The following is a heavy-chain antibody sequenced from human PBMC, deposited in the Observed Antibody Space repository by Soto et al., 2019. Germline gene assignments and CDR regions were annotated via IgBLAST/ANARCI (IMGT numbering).Heavy chain of an antibody. CDR3: ARHSEMAFYGHYLVFDP. D-gene: IGHD4-17*01. V-gene: IGHV4-39*01. CDR1: GGSISSSSYY. CDR2: IYYSGST. Sequence: QLQLQESGPGLVKPSETLSLTCTVSGGSISSSSYYWGWIRQPPGKGLEWIGSIYYSGSTYYNPSLKSLVTISVDTSKNQFSLKLSSVTAADTAVYYCARHSEMAFYGHYLVFDPWGQGTLVTVSS. J-gene: IGHJ5*02.